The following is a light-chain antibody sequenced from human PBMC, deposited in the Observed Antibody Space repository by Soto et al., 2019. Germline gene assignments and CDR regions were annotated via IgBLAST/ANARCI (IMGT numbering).Light chain of an antibody. J-gene: IGLJ2*01. V-gene: IGLV1-44*01. CDR3: AAWDDSLNGFVV. CDR2: SNN. CDR1: SSNIGSNT. Sequence: QSVLTQPPSASGTPGQRVTISCSGSSSNIGSNTVNWYQQLRGTAPKLLIYSNNQRPSGVPDRFSGSKSGTSASLAISGLQSEDEADYYCAAWDDSLNGFVVFGGGTQLTVL.